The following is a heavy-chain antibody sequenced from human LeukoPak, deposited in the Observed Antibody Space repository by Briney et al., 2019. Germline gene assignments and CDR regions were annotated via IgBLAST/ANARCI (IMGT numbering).Heavy chain of an antibody. J-gene: IGHJ5*02. CDR2: INHSGST. CDR1: GGSFSGYY. CDR3: ARDYDFWSGYYPINWFDP. Sequence: SETLSLTCAVYGGSFSGYYWSWIRQPPGKGLEWIGEINHSGSTNYNPSLKSRVTISVDTSKNQFSLKLSSVTAADTAVYYCARDYDFWSGYYPINWFDPWGQGTLVTVSS. V-gene: IGHV4-34*01. D-gene: IGHD3-3*01.